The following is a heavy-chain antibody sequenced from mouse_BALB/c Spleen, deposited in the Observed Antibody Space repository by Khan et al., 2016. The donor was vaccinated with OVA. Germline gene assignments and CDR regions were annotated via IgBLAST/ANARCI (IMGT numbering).Heavy chain of an antibody. CDR3: ARRNDCGYTFAY. D-gene: IGHD1-2*01. J-gene: IGHJ3*01. CDR2: ISPGSDDT. CDR1: GYIFTDYY. V-gene: IGHV1-77*01. Sequence: QVQLQQSGAELARPGASVKLSCKASGYIFTDYYINWVKQRNGQGLEWIGEISPGSDDTYCNEKFKGKATLTADKSSSTAYMQLSSLTSEDSAVYFCARRNDCGYTFAYWGQGTLVTVSA.